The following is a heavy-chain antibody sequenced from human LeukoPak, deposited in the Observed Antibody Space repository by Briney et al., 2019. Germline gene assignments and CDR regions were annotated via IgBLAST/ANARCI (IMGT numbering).Heavy chain of an antibody. J-gene: IGHJ4*02. Sequence: GGPLRLSCAASGFTFSSYGMHWVRQAPGKGLEWVAVISYDGSNKYYADSVKGRFTISRDNSKNTLYLQMNSLRAEDTAVYYCARVRLMVRGVIRPPYFDYWGQGTLVTVSS. CDR2: ISYDGSNK. CDR3: ARVRLMVRGVIRPPYFDY. D-gene: IGHD3-10*01. CDR1: GFTFSSYG. V-gene: IGHV3-30*03.